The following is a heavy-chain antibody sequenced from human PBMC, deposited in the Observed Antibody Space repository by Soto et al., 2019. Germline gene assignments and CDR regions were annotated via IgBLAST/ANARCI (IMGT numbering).Heavy chain of an antibody. V-gene: IGHV6-1*01. CDR2: TYYRSKWYY. CDR3: ARGEQYSGRIFDY. J-gene: IGHJ4*01. CDR1: GDSVSSDSAG. Sequence: PSQTLSLTCAITGDSVSSDSAGWSWVRQSPSRGLEWLGRTYYRSKWYYEYAVSVRGRITINPDTSKNQYSLQLNSVTPEDTAVYFCARGEQYSGRIFDYWGQGTLVTVSS. D-gene: IGHD1-26*01.